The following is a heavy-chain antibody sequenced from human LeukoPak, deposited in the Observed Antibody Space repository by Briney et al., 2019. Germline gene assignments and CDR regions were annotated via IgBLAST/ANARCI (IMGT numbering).Heavy chain of an antibody. Sequence: SETLSLTCTVSGGSISSHYWSWIRQPPGKGLELIGYIYYSGSTNYNPSLKSRVTISVDTSKNQFSLKLSSVTAADTAVYYCARNGYRGHYFDYWGQGTLVTVSS. J-gene: IGHJ4*02. V-gene: IGHV4-59*11. CDR2: IYYSGST. CDR1: GGSISSHY. D-gene: IGHD5-24*01. CDR3: ARNGYRGHYFDY.